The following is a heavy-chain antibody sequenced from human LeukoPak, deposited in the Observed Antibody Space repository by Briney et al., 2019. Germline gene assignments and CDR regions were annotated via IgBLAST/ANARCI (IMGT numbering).Heavy chain of an antibody. CDR2: INPNTGSP. D-gene: IGHD3-9*01. CDR1: GYTFSTYP. J-gene: IGHJ4*02. CDR3: VRGIETTGYFNY. Sequence: ASVKVSCKASGYTFSTYPRNWVRQAPGQGLEWMGWINPNTGSPTYAQGLTGRFVFSLDTSVSTAFLQINSLKAEDTALYYCVRGIETTGYFNYWGQGTLVTVSS. V-gene: IGHV7-4-1*02.